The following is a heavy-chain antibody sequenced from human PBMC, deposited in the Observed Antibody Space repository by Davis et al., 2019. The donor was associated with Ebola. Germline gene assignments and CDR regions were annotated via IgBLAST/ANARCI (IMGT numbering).Heavy chain of an antibody. Sequence: GESLKISCAASGFTFSGSAMHWVRQASGKGLEWVGRIRSKANSYATAYAASVKGRFTISRDDSKNTAYLQMNSLKTEDTAVYYCTRADYGDYGVFDYWGQGALVTVSS. CDR3: TRADYGDYGVFDY. J-gene: IGHJ4*02. V-gene: IGHV3-73*01. D-gene: IGHD4-17*01. CDR2: IRSKANSYAT. CDR1: GFTFSGSA.